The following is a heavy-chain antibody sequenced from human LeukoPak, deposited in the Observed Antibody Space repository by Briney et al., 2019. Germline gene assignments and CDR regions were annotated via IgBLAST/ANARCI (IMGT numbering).Heavy chain of an antibody. CDR3: ARPRRPGLGYFHL. J-gene: IGHJ2*01. Sequence: GASLQISCKGSGYSFTSYWIGWVRQMPGKGLEWMGIIYPGDSDTRYSPSFQGQVTISADKSISTAYLQWSSLKASVTAMYYCARPRRPGLGYFHLWGRGTLVTVSS. V-gene: IGHV5-51*01. CDR1: GYSFTSYW. CDR2: IYPGDSDT. D-gene: IGHD6-6*01.